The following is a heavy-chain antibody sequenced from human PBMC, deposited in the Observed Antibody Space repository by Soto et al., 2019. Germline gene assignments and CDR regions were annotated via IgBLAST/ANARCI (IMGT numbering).Heavy chain of an antibody. CDR1: GFTFSSYG. V-gene: IGHV3-30*03. J-gene: IGHJ4*02. CDR3: ATDLLEWLLRQSGDFGY. CDR2: ISYDVSNK. D-gene: IGHD3-3*01. Sequence: QVQLVESGGGVVQPGRSLRLSCAASGFTFSSYGMHWVRQAPGKGLEWVAVISYDVSNKYYADSVEGRFTISRDNSKNTLYLQMNSLRDEDTAVYYCATDLLEWLLRQSGDFGYWCQGNLFTVSS.